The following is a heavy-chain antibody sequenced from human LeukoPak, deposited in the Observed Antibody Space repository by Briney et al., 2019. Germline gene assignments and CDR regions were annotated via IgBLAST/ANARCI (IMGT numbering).Heavy chain of an antibody. D-gene: IGHD1-20*01. CDR2: IYHSGST. Sequence: SETLSLTCTVSGYSISSGYYWGWIRQPPGKGLEWIGCIYHSGSTYYNPSLKSRVTISVDTSKNQFSLKLSSVTAADTAVYYCAGGRRYNWNDALYYFDYWGQGTLITVSS. J-gene: IGHJ4*02. CDR3: AGGRRYNWNDALYYFDY. CDR1: GYSISSGYY. V-gene: IGHV4-38-2*02.